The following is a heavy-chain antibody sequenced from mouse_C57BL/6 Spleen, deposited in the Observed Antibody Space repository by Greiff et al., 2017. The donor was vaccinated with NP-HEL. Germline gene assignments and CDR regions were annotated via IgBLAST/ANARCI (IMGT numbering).Heavy chain of an antibody. CDR1: GFTFSSYA. J-gene: IGHJ1*03. V-gene: IGHV5-9-1*02. CDR2: ISSGGDYI. D-gene: IGHD1-1*01. Sequence: EVKLVESGEGLVKPGGSLKLSCAASGFTFSSYAMSWVRQTPEKRLEWVAYISSGGDYIYYADTVKGRFTLSRDNARTTLYLQMSSLKSEDTAMYYCTREGSYCGSSFHWCFDVWGKGTTVTVSA. CDR3: TREGSYCGSSFHWCFDV.